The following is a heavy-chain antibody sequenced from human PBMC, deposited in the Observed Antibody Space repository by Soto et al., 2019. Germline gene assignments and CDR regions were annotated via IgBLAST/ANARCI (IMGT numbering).Heavy chain of an antibody. Sequence: SSETLSLTCTVSGGSISSGDYYWSWIRQPPGKGLEWIGYIYYSGSTYYNPSLKSRVTISVDTSKNQFSLKLSSVTAADTAVYYCARTLIFLEWLHDAFDIWGQGTMVTVSS. CDR2: IYYSGST. CDR3: ARTLIFLEWLHDAFDI. CDR1: GGSISSGDYY. D-gene: IGHD3-3*01. V-gene: IGHV4-30-4*01. J-gene: IGHJ3*02.